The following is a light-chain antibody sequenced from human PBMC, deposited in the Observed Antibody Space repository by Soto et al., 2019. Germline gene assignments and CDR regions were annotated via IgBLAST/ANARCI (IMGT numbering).Light chain of an antibody. CDR3: QSYYSSNQVSNQV. V-gene: IGLV6-57*03. Sequence: NFMLTQPHSVSESPGKTVTISCTRSSGSIASNYVQWYQQRPGSAPTTVIYEDNQRPSGVPDRFSGSIDSPSNSAYLTISGLKTADEADYYGQSYYSSNQVSNQVFGGGTKLTVL. CDR2: EDN. J-gene: IGLJ2*01. CDR1: SGSIASNY.